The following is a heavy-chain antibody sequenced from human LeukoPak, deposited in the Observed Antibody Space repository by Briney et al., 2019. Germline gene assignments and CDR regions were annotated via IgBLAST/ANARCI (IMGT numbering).Heavy chain of an antibody. J-gene: IGHJ4*02. CDR1: GFTFSSFP. CDR2: ISGSGGSR. D-gene: IGHD3-10*01. CDR3: AKDLVTGSLDY. Sequence: GGSLRLSCAASGFTFSSFPRTWVRQAPGKGLEWVSSISGSGGSRDYADSVRGRFTISRDNSRNTLYLQMTSLRAEDTAVYYCAKDLVTGSLDYWGQGTLVTVSS. V-gene: IGHV3-23*01.